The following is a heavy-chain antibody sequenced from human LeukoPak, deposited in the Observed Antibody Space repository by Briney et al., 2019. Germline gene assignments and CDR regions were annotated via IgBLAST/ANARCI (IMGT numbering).Heavy chain of an antibody. CDR3: ARGGMITFGGVYF. J-gene: IGHJ4*02. Sequence: GASVKVSCKASGYTLTSYDINWVRQATGQGLEWMGWMNPNSGRTGYAQNFQGRITITRNTSINTAYMELSSLRSEDTAVYYCARGGMITFGGVYFWGQGTLVTVSS. CDR2: MNPNSGRT. V-gene: IGHV1-8*01. CDR1: GYTLTSYD. D-gene: IGHD3-16*01.